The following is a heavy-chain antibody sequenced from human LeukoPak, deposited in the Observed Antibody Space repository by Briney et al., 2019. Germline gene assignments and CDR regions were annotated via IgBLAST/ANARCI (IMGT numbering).Heavy chain of an antibody. Sequence: PGGSLRLSCAASGCTYSSHNMNWVRQAPGKGLEWVSYISSSGSNIYYADSVKGRFTISRDNAKNSLFLQMNSLRGDDTAVYYCARGRYYDGSGYFDYWGQGTLVTVSS. J-gene: IGHJ4*02. CDR3: ARGRYYDGSGYFDY. CDR2: ISSSGSNI. V-gene: IGHV3-48*01. D-gene: IGHD3-22*01. CDR1: GCTYSSHN.